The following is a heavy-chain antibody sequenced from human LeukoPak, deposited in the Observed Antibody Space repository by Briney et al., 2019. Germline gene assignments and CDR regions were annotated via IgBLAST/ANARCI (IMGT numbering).Heavy chain of an antibody. CDR3: ARVCSSSFYYYYYMDV. CDR2: INHSGST. V-gene: IGHV4-34*01. Sequence: PSETLSLTCAVYGGSFSGYYWSWIRQPPGKGLEWIGEINHSGSTNYNPSLKSRVTISVDTSKNQFSLKLSSVTAADTAVYYCARVCSSSFYYYYYMDVWGNGTTVTVSS. CDR1: GGSFSGYY. J-gene: IGHJ6*03. D-gene: IGHD6-13*01.